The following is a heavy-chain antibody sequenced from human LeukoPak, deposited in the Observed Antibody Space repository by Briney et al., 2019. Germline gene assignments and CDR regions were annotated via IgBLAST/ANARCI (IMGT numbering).Heavy chain of an antibody. J-gene: IGHJ4*02. V-gene: IGHV3-48*01. CDR2: ISISSSTI. CDR1: GFTFSSYS. CDR3: ARYSSAYYFDN. D-gene: IGHD2-21*01. Sequence: PGGSLRLSCAASGFTFSSYSMNWVRQAPGKGLEWVSYISISSSTIYYADSVKGRFTISRDNAKNSLYLQMNSLRAEDTAVYYCARYSSAYYFDNWGQGTLVTVSS.